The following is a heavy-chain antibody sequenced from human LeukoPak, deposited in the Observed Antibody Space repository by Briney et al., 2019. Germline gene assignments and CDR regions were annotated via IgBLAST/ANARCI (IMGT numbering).Heavy chain of an antibody. CDR2: ISGDGGST. CDR3: VAVFVITRVDY. D-gene: IGHD3-22*01. Sequence: PGGSLRLSCAASGFTFDDYAMHWVRQPPGKGLEWVSLISGDGGSTYYADSVKGRLTISRAKSTNSLYLQMHSLRDEDTVLYYCVAVFVITRVDYWGQKTLVTVSS. J-gene: IGHJ4*02. CDR1: GFTFDDYA. V-gene: IGHV3-43*02.